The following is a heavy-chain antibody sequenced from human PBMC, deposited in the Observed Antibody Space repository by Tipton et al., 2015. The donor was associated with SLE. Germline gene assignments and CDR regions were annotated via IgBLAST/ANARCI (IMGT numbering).Heavy chain of an antibody. CDR1: GYTFTSYG. CDR2: ISAYNGNT. D-gene: IGHD6-19*01. CDR3: SRDIAVAGAGAFDI. Sequence: QLVQSGAEVKKPGASVRVSCKASGYTFTSYGISWVRQAPGQGLEWMGWISAYNGNTNYAQKLQGRVTMTTDTSTSTAYMELRSLRSDDTAVYYCSRDIAVAGAGAFDIWGQGTMVTVSS. J-gene: IGHJ3*02. V-gene: IGHV1-18*01.